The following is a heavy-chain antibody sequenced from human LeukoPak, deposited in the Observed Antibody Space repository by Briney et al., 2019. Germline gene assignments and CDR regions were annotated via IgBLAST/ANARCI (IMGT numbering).Heavy chain of an antibody. J-gene: IGHJ4*02. CDR3: ARGENYDILTGYLLDY. Sequence: PSETLSLTCTVSGGSISSGDYYWSWIRQPPGKGLEWIGYIYYSGSTYYNPSLKSRVTISVDTSKNQFSLKLSSVTAADTAVYYCARGENYDILTGYLLDYWGQGTLVTVSS. D-gene: IGHD3-9*01. CDR1: GGSISSGDYY. V-gene: IGHV4-30-4*01. CDR2: IYYSGST.